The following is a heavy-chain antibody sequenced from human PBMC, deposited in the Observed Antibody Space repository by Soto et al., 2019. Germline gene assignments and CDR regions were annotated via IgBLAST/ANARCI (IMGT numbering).Heavy chain of an antibody. D-gene: IGHD3-3*01. J-gene: IGHJ3*02. CDR3: ARGGGVGVAGSAAFDM. V-gene: IGHV1-2*02. Sequence: QLHLVQSGAVVKKPGASVTVSCSASGYPVTAYYMHWVRQAPGRGLEWMGGINPATGAAKYTQTLQGRVTMTRDTSTSTVFMELGGVTSEDTAVFYCARGGGVGVAGSAAFDMWGQGTLVTVSS. CDR1: GYPVTAYY. CDR2: INPATGAA.